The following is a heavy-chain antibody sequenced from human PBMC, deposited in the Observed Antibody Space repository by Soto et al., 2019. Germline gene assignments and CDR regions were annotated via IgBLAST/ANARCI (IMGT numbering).Heavy chain of an antibody. CDR3: ARSYSSSSQLDY. V-gene: IGHV3-30-3*01. D-gene: IGHD6-6*01. CDR1: GFTFSSYA. CDR2: ISYDGSNK. Sequence: ESGGGVVQPGRSLRLSCAASGFTFSSYAMHWVRQAPGKGLEWVAVISYDGSNKYYADSVKGRFTISRDNSKNTLYLQMNSLRAEDTAVYYCARSYSSSSQLDYWGQGTLVTVSS. J-gene: IGHJ4*02.